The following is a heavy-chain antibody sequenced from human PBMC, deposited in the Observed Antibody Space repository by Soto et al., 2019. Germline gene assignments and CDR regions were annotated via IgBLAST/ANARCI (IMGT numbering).Heavy chain of an antibody. V-gene: IGHV1-18*01. CDR2: ISAHNGDT. D-gene: IGHD3-3*01. CDR3: ARDAAYNDFWGGVMELYSYNMDV. J-gene: IGHJ6*02. CDR1: GYNFANYG. Sequence: QVQLVQSEAEVKKPGASLTVSCRASGYNFANYGISWVRQAPGQGLEWMGWISAHNGDTKYAQKVQGGVTMTADTYTSTAYIEMWSLRSDDTAVYYCARDAAYNDFWGGVMELYSYNMDVWGQGTTVTV.